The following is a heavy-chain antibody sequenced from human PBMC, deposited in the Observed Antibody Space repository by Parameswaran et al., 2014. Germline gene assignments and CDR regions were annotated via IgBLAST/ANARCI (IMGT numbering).Heavy chain of an antibody. J-gene: IGHJ6*03. CDR3: AKPPRSKAIAARSVYYYYYMDV. Sequence: GSLRLSCAASGFTFSSYAMSWVRQAPGKGLEWVSAISGSGGSTYYADSVKGRFTISRDNSKNTLYLQMNSLRAEDTAVYYCAKPPRSKAIAARSVYYYYYMDVWGKGTTVTVSS. D-gene: IGHD6-6*01. CDR1: GFTFSSYA. V-gene: IGHV3-23*01. CDR2: ISGSGGST.